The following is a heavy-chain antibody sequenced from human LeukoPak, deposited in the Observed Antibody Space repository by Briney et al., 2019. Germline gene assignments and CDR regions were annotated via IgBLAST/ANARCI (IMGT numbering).Heavy chain of an antibody. D-gene: IGHD3-9*01. Sequence: SETLSLTCAVYGGSFSGYYWSWIRQPPGKGLEWIGEINHRGSTNYNPSLKSRVTISVDTSKNQFSLKLSSVTAADTAVYYCARASPLRYFDWLSRTNYYMDVWGKGTTVTVSS. V-gene: IGHV4-34*01. CDR2: INHRGST. CDR3: ARASPLRYFDWLSRTNYYMDV. J-gene: IGHJ6*03. CDR1: GGSFSGYY.